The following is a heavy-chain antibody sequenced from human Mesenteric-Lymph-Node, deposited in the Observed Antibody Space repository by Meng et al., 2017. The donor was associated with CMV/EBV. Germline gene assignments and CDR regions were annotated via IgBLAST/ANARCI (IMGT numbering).Heavy chain of an antibody. CDR1: GFTFSSYS. CDR3: AKDPHEFWSGKNWFDP. D-gene: IGHD3-3*01. Sequence: GESLKISCAASGFTFSSYSMNWVRQAPGKGLEWVAFIRFDERNKYYADSVKDRFTISRDNSKNTLYLQINSLRAEDTAVYYCAKDPHEFWSGKNWFDPWGQGTLVTVSS. CDR2: IRFDERNK. V-gene: IGHV3-30*02. J-gene: IGHJ5*02.